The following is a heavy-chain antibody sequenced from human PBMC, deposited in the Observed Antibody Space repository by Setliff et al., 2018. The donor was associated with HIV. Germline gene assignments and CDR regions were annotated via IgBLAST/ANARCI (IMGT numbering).Heavy chain of an antibody. J-gene: IGHJ4*02. CDR3: ARDLGGPRNFDN. D-gene: IGHD2-15*01. CDR1: GGSISGDF. V-gene: IGHV4-4*07. CDR2: THASGTT. Sequence: PSETLSLTCTVSGGSISGDFWTWIRQPAGEGLEWIGRTHASGTTQCEPSLKNRCSMSIDTSKNQFSLKLRSVTAADTAVYYCARDLGGPRNFDNWGQGTLVTVS.